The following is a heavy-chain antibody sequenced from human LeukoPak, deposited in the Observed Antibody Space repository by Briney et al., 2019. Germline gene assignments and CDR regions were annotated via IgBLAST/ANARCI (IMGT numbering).Heavy chain of an antibody. CDR1: GFTLSSYW. Sequence: PGGSLRLSCAASGFTLSSYWMSWVRQAPGNGLEWVANIKQDGSEKYYVDSVKGRFTISRDNAKNSLYLQMNSLRAEDTAVYYCARGRGVDYWGQGTLVTVSS. CDR2: IKQDGSEK. D-gene: IGHD1-26*01. V-gene: IGHV3-7*01. CDR3: ARGRGVDY. J-gene: IGHJ4*02.